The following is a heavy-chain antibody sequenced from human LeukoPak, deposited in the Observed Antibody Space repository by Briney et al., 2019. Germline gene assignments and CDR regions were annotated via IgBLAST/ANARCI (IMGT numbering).Heavy chain of an antibody. J-gene: IGHJ6*02. Sequence: PGGSLRLSCAASGFTFSSYSMNWVRQAPGKGLEWVSSINSSSSYIYYADSVKGRFTISRDNAKNSLYLQMNSLRAEDTAVYYCARDAPSIVVVPAAAPYYYYGMDVWGQGTTVTVSS. D-gene: IGHD2-2*01. CDR2: INSSSSYI. CDR3: ARDAPSIVVVPAAAPYYYYGMDV. V-gene: IGHV3-21*01. CDR1: GFTFSSYS.